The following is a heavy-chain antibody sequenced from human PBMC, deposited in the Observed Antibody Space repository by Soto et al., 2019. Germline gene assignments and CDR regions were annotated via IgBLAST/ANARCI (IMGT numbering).Heavy chain of an antibody. J-gene: IGHJ6*02. CDR2: IGGGGTDT. Sequence: EVQLLESGGDLVQPGGSLSLSCAASGFTFSSYAMSWVRQAPGKGLEWVSGIGGGGTDTYYANSVRGRFTISRDNSDNTLYLQMNSLRAEDTAVYYWAKWGAIALAGHDYFGMDVWGQGTTVAVSS. CDR1: GFTFSSYA. D-gene: IGHD6-19*01. V-gene: IGHV3-23*01. CDR3: AKWGAIALAGHDYFGMDV.